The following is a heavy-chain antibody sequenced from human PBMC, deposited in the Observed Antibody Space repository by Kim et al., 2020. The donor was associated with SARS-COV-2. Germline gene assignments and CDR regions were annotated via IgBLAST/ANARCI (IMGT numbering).Heavy chain of an antibody. D-gene: IGHD2-21*02. CDR3: ASQPRRLLSVDY. J-gene: IGHJ4*02. V-gene: IGHV5-10-1*01. Sequence: YSPSFQGHVTISADKSISTAYLQWSSLKASDTAMYYCASQPRRLLSVDYWGQGTLVTVSS.